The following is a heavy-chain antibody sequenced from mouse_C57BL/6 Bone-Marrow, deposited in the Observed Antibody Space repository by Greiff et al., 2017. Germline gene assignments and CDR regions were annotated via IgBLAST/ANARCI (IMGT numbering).Heavy chain of an antibody. D-gene: IGHD1-1*01. CDR2: ISSGSSTI. V-gene: IGHV5-17*01. J-gene: IGHJ4*01. CDR1: GFTFSDYG. Sequence: EVQRVESGGGLVKPGGSLKLSCAASGFTFSDYGMHWVRQAPEKGLEWVAYISSGSSTIYYADTVKGRFTISRDNAKNTLFLQMTSLRSEDTAMYYCAVYYYGSSRLYAMDYWGQGTSVTVSS. CDR3: AVYYYGSSRLYAMDY.